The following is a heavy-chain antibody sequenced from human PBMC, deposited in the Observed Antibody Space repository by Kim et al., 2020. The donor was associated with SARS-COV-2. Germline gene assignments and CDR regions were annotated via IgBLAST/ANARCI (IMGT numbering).Heavy chain of an antibody. D-gene: IGHD6-13*01. CDR1: GYTFTSNC. CDR2: ISSYSGQT. J-gene: IGHJ4*02. Sequence: ASVKVSCKTSGYTFTSNCVSWVRQAPGQGLEWMGWISSYSGQTNYAQKPQGRVTMTTDTSTSTAYIELRTLRSDDTAVYFCARDRGQQLVTGVFDDWGQG. CDR3: ARDRGQQLVTGVFDD. V-gene: IGHV1-18*04.